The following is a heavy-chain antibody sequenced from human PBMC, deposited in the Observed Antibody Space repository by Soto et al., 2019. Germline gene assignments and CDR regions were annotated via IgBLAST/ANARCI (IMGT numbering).Heavy chain of an antibody. J-gene: IGHJ4*02. D-gene: IGHD2-2*01. CDR3: ARGTRPYCSSTSCYVGDFDY. Sequence: EASVKVSCKASGYTFTGYYMHWVRQAPGQGLEWLGWINPNSGGTNYAQKFQGWVTMTRDTSISTAYMELSRLRSDDTAMYYCARGTRPYCSSTSCYVGDFDYWGQGTLVTVSS. CDR2: INPNSGGT. CDR1: GYTFTGYY. V-gene: IGHV1-2*04.